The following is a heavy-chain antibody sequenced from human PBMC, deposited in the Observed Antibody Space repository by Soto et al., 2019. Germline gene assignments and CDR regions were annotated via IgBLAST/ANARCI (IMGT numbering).Heavy chain of an antibody. J-gene: IGHJ5*02. V-gene: IGHV1-69-2*01. D-gene: IGHD6-13*01. CDR1: GYTFTDYY. CDR3: ARAAAGGYWFDP. Sequence: GASVKVSCKVSGYTFTDYYIHWVQQAPGKGLEWMGLVDPEDDATVFAEKFQDRVTMTTDTSTSTAYMELRSLRSDDTAVYYCARAAAGGYWFDPWGQGTLVTVSS. CDR2: VDPEDDAT.